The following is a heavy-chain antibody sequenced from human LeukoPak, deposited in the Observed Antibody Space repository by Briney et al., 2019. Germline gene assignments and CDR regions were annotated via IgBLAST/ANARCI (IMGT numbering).Heavy chain of an antibody. V-gene: IGHV4-30-4*08. CDR3: ARDAYTGIAAAGTNY. D-gene: IGHD6-13*01. J-gene: IGHJ4*02. Sequence: PSQTLSLTCSVSGDSISSRDYYWSWIRQPPGKGLEWIGYIYYSGSTSYNPSLKSRVTISVDTSKNQFSLKLSSVTAADTAVYYCARDAYTGIAAAGTNYWGQGTLVTVSS. CDR2: IYYSGST. CDR1: GDSISSRDYY.